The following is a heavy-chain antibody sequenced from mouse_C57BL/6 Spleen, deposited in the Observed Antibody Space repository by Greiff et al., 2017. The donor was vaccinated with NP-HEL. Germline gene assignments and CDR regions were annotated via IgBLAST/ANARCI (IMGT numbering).Heavy chain of an antibody. CDR3: AGSNPYYAMDY. CDR1: GYTFTSYW. Sequence: VQLQQPGAELVRPGSSVKLSCKASGYTFTSYWMDWVKQRPGQGLEWIGNIYPSDSETHYNQKFKDKATLTVVKSSSTAYMQLSSLTSEDSAVYYCAGSNPYYAMDYWGQGTSVTVSS. V-gene: IGHV1-61*01. CDR2: IYPSDSET. J-gene: IGHJ4*01. D-gene: IGHD2-5*01.